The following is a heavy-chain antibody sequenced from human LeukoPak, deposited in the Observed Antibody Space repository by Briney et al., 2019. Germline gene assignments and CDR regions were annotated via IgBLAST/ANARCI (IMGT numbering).Heavy chain of an antibody. J-gene: IGHJ4*02. CDR2: IYHSGST. CDR1: GGSISSNNW. V-gene: IGHV4-4*02. D-gene: IGHD6-25*01. Sequence: PSETLSLTCAVSGGSISSNNWWGWVRQPPGKGLEWIGEIYHSGSTNYNPSLKSRVTISVDTSKNQFSLKLSSVTAADTAVYYCARGSRGGGPGYWGQGTLVTVSS. CDR3: ARGSRGGGPGY.